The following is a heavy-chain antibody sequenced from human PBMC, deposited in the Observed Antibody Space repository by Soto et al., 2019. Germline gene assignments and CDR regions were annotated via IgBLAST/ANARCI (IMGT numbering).Heavy chain of an antibody. CDR3: ARVARGYSGYDSQLFDY. J-gene: IGHJ4*02. D-gene: IGHD5-12*01. CDR2: IYTSGST. Sequence: KPSETLSLTCTVSGGSISSYYWSWIRQPAGKGLEWIGRIYTSGSTNYNPSLKSRVTMSVDTSKNQFSLKLSSVTAADTAVYYCARVARGYSGYDSQLFDYWGQGTLVTVSS. CDR1: GGSISSYY. V-gene: IGHV4-4*07.